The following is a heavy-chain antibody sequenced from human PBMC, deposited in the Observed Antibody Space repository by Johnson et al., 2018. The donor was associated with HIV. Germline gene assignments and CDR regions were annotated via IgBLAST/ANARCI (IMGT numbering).Heavy chain of an antibody. CDR2: TYSDGNI. CDR3: ARPSTSHAFDI. V-gene: IGHV3-53*01. CDR1: GFTVSGNS. J-gene: IGHJ3*02. Sequence: EVQLVESGGGLIQPGGSLRLSCAASGFTVSGNSLSWVRQAPGKGLEWVSVTYSDGNIYYAASVKGRFTISRDNAKNSLYLQMNSLRAEDTAVYYCARPSTSHAFDIWGQGTMVTVSS.